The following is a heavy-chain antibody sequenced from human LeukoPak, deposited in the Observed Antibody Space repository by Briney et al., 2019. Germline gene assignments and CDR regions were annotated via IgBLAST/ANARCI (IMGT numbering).Heavy chain of an antibody. CDR3: ARARYCSGGSCMGRDY. Sequence: ASVNVSCKASGYTFTGYYMHWVRQAPGHGLGWMGWINPNSGGTNYAQKFQGRVTMTRDTSISTAYMELSRLRSDDTAVYYCARARYCSGGSCMGRDYWGQGTLVTVSS. CDR2: INPNSGGT. CDR1: GYTFTGYY. D-gene: IGHD2-15*01. J-gene: IGHJ4*02. V-gene: IGHV1-2*02.